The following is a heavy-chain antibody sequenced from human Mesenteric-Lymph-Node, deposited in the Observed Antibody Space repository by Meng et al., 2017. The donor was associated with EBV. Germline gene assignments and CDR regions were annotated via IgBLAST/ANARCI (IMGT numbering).Heavy chain of an antibody. CDR3: AHYTTVTTFDI. Sequence: QITLKESGPTLVKPTQTLTLTCTFSGFSLTTSSMGVGWIRQPPGKALEWLALIYWDDDKRFSPSLKSRLTITKDTSKNQVVLTMTNMNPVDTATYFCAHYTTVTTFDIWGRGTLVTVAS. CDR1: GFSLTTSSMG. J-gene: IGHJ2*01. CDR2: IYWDDDK. D-gene: IGHD4-17*01. V-gene: IGHV2-5*02.